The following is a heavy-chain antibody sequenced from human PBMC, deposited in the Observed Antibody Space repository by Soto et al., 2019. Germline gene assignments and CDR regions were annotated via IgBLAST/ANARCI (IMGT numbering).Heavy chain of an antibody. CDR2: ISSSSSYI. Sequence: GGARRLSCAASGCRLGDYWMSWVRQSPGKGLDWVSSISSSSSYIYYADSVKGRFTISRDNAKNSLYLQMNSLRAEDTAVYYCAREKTRDIGHAKKSPKFYPRAQRAPVTVS. CDR3: AREKTRDIGHAKKSPKFYP. CDR1: GCRLGDYW. V-gene: IGHV3-21*01. D-gene: IGHD2-15*01. J-gene: IGHJ5*02.